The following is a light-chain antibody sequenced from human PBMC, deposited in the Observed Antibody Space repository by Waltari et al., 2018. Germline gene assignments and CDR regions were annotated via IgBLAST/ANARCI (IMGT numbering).Light chain of an antibody. V-gene: IGKV1-9*01. CDR3: QQLNSHPLT. Sequence: IQLTQSPSSLSASVGDRVTITCRASPGISSYLAWYHQKPGKAPKLLIYAASTLQSGVPSRFSGSGSGTDFTLTISSLQPEDFASYYCQQLNSHPLTFGGGTKVEIK. J-gene: IGKJ4*01. CDR1: PGISSY. CDR2: AAS.